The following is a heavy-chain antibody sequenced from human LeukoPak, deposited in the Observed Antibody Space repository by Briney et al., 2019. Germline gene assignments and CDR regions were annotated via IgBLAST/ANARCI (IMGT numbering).Heavy chain of an antibody. CDR3: ARWGRNFDDWFDP. CDR1: GYIFTNYG. D-gene: IGHD3-9*01. Sequence: ASVKVSCKASGYIFTNYGVIWVRQALGQGLEGMGWISAYNGNTNYAQNLQGRVTMTTDTSTTTAYMELRSLNSDDTAVYYCARWGRNFDDWFDPWGQGTLVTVSS. J-gene: IGHJ5*02. CDR2: ISAYNGNT. V-gene: IGHV1-18*01.